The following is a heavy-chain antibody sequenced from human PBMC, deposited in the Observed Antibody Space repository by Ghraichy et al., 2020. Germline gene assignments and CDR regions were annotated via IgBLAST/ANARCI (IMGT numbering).Heavy chain of an antibody. V-gene: IGHV4-39*01. D-gene: IGHD3-9*01. CDR2: IYYSGST. Sequence: SETLSLTCTVSGGSISSSSYYWGWIRQPPGKGLEWIGSIYYSGSTYYNPSLKSRVTISVDTSKNQFSLKLSSVTAADTAVYYCAVAQFDWLLRWFDWGQGTLVTVSS. CDR3: AVAQFDWLLRWFD. CDR1: GGSISSSSYY. J-gene: IGHJ4*02.